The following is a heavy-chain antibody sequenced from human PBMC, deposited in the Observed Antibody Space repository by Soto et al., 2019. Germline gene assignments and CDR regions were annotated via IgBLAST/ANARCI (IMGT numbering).Heavy chain of an antibody. D-gene: IGHD4-17*01. CDR1: GYTFTTYY. V-gene: IGHV1-46*01. J-gene: IGHJ4*02. CDR2: INPTTGGT. Sequence: ASVKVSCKASGYTFTTYYIHWVRLAPGQGLEWMGMINPTTGGTTYAQKFQGRVAMTRDTSTSTVYLELSSLRSDDTATYYCAHENTVLNSANFDYWGQGTLVTVSS. CDR3: AHENTVLNSANFDY.